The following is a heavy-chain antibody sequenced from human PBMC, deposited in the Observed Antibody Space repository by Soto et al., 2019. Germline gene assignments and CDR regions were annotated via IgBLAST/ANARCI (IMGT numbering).Heavy chain of an antibody. V-gene: IGHV1-3*01. D-gene: IGHD2-15*01. Sequence: QVQLVQSGAEVKKPGASVKVSCKASGYTFTSYAMHWVRQAPGQRLEWMGWINAGNGNTKYSQKFQGRGTITRDTSASTAYRELSSLRSEDTAVYYCARGPGGPDGPGDYWGQGTLVTVSS. CDR2: INAGNGNT. J-gene: IGHJ4*02. CDR1: GYTFTSYA. CDR3: ARGPGGPDGPGDY.